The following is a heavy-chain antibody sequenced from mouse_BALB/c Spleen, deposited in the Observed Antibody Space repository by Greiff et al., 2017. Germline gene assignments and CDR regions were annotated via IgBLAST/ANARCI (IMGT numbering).Heavy chain of an antibody. CDR3: ARDGTEDY. CDR2: ISYSGST. D-gene: IGHD4-1*01. Sequence: ESGPGLVKPSQSLSLTCTVTGYSITSDYAWNWIRQFPGNKLEWMGYISYSGSTSYNPSLKSRISITRDTSKNQFFLQLNSVTTEDTATYYCARDGTEDYWGQGTSVTVSS. CDR1: GYSITSDYA. V-gene: IGHV3-2*02. J-gene: IGHJ4*01.